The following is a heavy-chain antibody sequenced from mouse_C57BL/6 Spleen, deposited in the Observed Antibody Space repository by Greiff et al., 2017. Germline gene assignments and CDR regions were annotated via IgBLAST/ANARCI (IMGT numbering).Heavy chain of an antibody. CDR3: ERRGTRGDYYARDY. Sequence: QVQLQQSGAELAKPGASVKLSCKASGYTFTSYWMHWVKQRPGQGLEWIGYINPSSGYTKSNQKFKDKATLTADKPSSTAYMQLSNLTYEDSAVYYCERRGTRGDYYARDYWGQGTSVSVSS. V-gene: IGHV1-7*01. J-gene: IGHJ4*01. CDR1: GYTFTSYW. CDR2: INPSSGYT. D-gene: IGHD4-1*01.